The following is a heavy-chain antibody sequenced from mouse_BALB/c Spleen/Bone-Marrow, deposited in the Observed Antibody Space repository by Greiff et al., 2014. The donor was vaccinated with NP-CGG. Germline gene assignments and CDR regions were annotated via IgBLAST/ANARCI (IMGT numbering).Heavy chain of an antibody. CDR2: IDPENGNT. D-gene: IGHD3-3*01. CDR3: ARGAGDGAY. J-gene: IGHJ3*01. CDR1: GFNIKDYY. V-gene: IGHV14-1*02. Sequence: EVKLVESGAELVRPGALVKLSCKASGFNIKDYYMHWVKQRPEQGLEWIGWIDPENGNTIYDPKFQGKASITADTSSNTAYLQLSSLTSEDTAVYYCARGAGDGAYWGQGTLVTVSA.